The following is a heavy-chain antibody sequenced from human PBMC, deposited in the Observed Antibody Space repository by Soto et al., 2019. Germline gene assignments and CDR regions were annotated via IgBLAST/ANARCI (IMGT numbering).Heavy chain of an antibody. CDR2: INPNSGGT. J-gene: IGHJ6*02. D-gene: IGHD3-22*01. CDR3: ARDEPGYYDSSGYQSYYYYGMDV. Sequence: ASVKVSCKASGYTFTGYYMHWVRQAPGQGLEWMGWINPNSGGTNYAQKFQGRVTMTRDTSISTACMELSRLRSDDTAVYYCARDEPGYYDSSGYQSYYYYGMDVWGQGTTVTVSS. CDR1: GYTFTGYY. V-gene: IGHV1-2*02.